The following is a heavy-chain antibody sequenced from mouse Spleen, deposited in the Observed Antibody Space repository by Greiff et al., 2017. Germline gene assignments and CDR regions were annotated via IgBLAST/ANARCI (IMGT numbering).Heavy chain of an antibody. CDR3: ARSAYGLDY. Sequence: EVKLMESGPELVKPGASVKIPCKASGYTFTDYNMDWVKQSHGKSLEWIGDINPNNGGTIYNQKFKGKATLTVDKSSSTAYMELRSLTSEDTAVYYCARSAYGLDYWGQGTTLTVSS. CDR1: GYTFTDYN. J-gene: IGHJ2*01. V-gene: IGHV1-18*01. D-gene: IGHD1-1*01. CDR2: INPNNGGT.